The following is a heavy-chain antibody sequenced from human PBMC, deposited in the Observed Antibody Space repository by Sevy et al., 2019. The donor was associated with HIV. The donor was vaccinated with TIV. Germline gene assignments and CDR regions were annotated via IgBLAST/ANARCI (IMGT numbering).Heavy chain of an antibody. V-gene: IGHV3-33*01. Sequence: GGSLRLSCAASGFTFSDYGMHWVRQAPGKGLEWVALTSYDGTNKYYADSVRGRFTISRDNSKNTLYLQMNSLRAEDTAGYYCARPGLNGRFRDYYYYGMAVWGQGTTVTVSS. CDR2: TSYDGTNK. D-gene: IGHD1-26*01. CDR3: ARPGLNGRFRDYYYYGMAV. CDR1: GFTFSDYG. J-gene: IGHJ6*02.